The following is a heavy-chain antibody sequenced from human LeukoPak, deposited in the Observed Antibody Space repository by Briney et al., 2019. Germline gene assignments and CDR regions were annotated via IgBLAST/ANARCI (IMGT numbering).Heavy chain of an antibody. J-gene: IGHJ3*02. CDR1: GYSISSGYY. Sequence: SETLSLTCNVSGYSISSGYYWGWIRQPPGKGLQWIGTIYHSGSTYYNPSLKSRVTISVDTSKNQFSLKLSSVTAADTAIYYCARHRYDSSGYTYDAFDIWGQGTMVTVSS. CDR3: ARHRYDSSGYTYDAFDI. CDR2: IYHSGST. D-gene: IGHD3-22*01. V-gene: IGHV4-38-2*02.